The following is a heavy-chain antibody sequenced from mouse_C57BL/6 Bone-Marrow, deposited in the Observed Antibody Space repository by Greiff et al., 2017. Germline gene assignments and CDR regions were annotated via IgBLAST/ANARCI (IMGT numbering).Heavy chain of an antibody. Sequence: EVKLMESGGGLVKPGGSLKLSCAASGFTFSDYGMHWVRQAPEKGLEWVAYISSGSSTIYYADKVQGRFTISRDKAKHTLFLQMTSLRSEDTAMYYCAGPLLRYAMDYWGQGTSVTVSS. V-gene: IGHV5-17*01. CDR1: GFTFSDYG. CDR2: ISSGSSTI. CDR3: AGPLLRYAMDY. D-gene: IGHD1-1*01. J-gene: IGHJ4*01.